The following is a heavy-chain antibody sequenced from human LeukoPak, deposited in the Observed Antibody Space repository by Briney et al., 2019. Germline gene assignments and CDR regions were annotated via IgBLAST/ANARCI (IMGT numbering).Heavy chain of an antibody. Sequence: GGSLRLSCAASGFTFSNYWMNWVRQAPGKGLEWVANIKQDGSEKYYVDSVKGRFTISRDNAKNSLYLQMNSLRVEDTAVYYCARDTRWGGEDFDYWGQGTLVTVSS. CDR3: ARDTRWGGEDFDY. CDR2: IKQDGSEK. CDR1: GFTFSNYW. V-gene: IGHV3-7*04. D-gene: IGHD2-2*01. J-gene: IGHJ4*02.